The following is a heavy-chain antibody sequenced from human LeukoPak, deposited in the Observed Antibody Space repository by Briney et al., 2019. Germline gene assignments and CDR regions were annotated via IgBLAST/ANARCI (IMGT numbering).Heavy chain of an antibody. CDR2: INHNKTT. J-gene: IGHJ5*02. CDR3: ACVVPAASVQPEHP. CDR1: GGPFSSYY. V-gene: IGHV4-34*01. Sequence: PSETPSLACAVYGGPFSSYYWTWIRQSPGKGLEWIGEINHNKTTNYNPFLTSRVTISVDTSKNQFSLNLTSVTAADTAVYYCACVVPAASVQPEHPWGQGTLVTVSS. D-gene: IGHD2-2*01.